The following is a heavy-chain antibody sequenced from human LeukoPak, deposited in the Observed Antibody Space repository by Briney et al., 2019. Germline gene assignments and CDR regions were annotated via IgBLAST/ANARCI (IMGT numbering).Heavy chain of an antibody. V-gene: IGHV1-69*06. CDR2: IIPIFNTA. D-gene: IGHD3-9*01. Sequence: GASVTVSCKASGGTFSNYAITWVRQAPGQGLEWMGGIIPIFNTANYAQRFQGRVTITADKFTNTAYLDLNSLRSDDTAVYYCAGDRDYDVLTTYYFGAFDIWGQGTMVTVSS. J-gene: IGHJ3*02. CDR3: AGDRDYDVLTTYYFGAFDI. CDR1: GGTFSNYA.